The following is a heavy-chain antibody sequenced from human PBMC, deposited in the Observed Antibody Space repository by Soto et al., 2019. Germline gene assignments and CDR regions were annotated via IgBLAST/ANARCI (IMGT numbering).Heavy chain of an antibody. D-gene: IGHD3-22*01. CDR2: IYSGGST. CDR3: AREGYHDTSGLDV. CDR1: GLTVSSNY. V-gene: IGHV3-53*02. J-gene: IGHJ6*02. Sequence: EVQLVETGGGLIQPGGSLRLSCAASGLTVSSNYMSWVRQAPGKGLGWVSVIYSGGSTYYADSVKGRFTISRDNSRNTLYLQMNFLRAEDTAVYYCAREGYHDTSGLDVWGQGTTVTVSS.